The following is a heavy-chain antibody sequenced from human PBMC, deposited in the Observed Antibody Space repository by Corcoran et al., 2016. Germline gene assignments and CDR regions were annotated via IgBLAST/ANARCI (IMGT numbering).Heavy chain of an antibody. Sequence: QVQLQESGPGLVKPSGTLSLTCAVSGGSISSSNWWSWVRQPPGKGLEWIGEIYHSGSTNYNPSLKSRVTISVDKSKNQFSLKLSSVTAADTAVYYCAREGQDLSITGTTCAFDIWGQGTMVTVSS. CDR3: AREGQDLSITGTTCAFDI. V-gene: IGHV4-4*02. CDR2: IYHSGST. J-gene: IGHJ3*02. D-gene: IGHD1-7*01. CDR1: GGSISSSNW.